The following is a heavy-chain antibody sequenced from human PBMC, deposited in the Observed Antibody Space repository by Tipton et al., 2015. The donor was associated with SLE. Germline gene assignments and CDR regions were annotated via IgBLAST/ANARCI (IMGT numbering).Heavy chain of an antibody. Sequence: TLSLTCAVSGYSISSGFYWGWIRQPPGKGLEWIGSIYHSGSTYYNPSLKSRVTISVDTSKNQFSLKLSSVTAADTAVYYCARDLGSGWYMDFDYWGQGTLVTVSS. CDR3: ARDLGSGWYMDFDY. CDR2: IYHSGST. V-gene: IGHV4-38-2*02. D-gene: IGHD6-19*01. J-gene: IGHJ4*02. CDR1: GYSISSGFY.